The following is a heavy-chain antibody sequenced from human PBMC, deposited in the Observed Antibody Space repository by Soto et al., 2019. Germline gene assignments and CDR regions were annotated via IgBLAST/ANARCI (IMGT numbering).Heavy chain of an antibody. CDR2: IGSKGETYAT. D-gene: IGHD3-10*01. CDR1: GFTFGASA. J-gene: IGHJ3*02. CDR3: SRLPPENRGLDAFDI. V-gene: IGHV3-73*01. Sequence: GGSLRLSCAASGFTFGASALQWVRQASGKGLEWLGRIGSKGETYATAYAASVKGRFTISRDDSKNTAYLQMNSLESEDTAVYYFSRLPPENRGLDAFDIWGQGTMVNIS.